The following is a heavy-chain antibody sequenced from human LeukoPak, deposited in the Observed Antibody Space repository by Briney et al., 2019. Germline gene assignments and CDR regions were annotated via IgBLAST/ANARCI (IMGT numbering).Heavy chain of an antibody. Sequence: NTSETLSLTCTVSGGSISSGGYYWSWIRQHPGKGLEWIGYIYYSGSTYYNPSLKSRVTISVDTSKNQFSLKLSSVTAADTAVYYCARDRKEPAGPSSGWSDPWGQGTLVTVSS. CDR2: IYYSGST. V-gene: IGHV4-31*03. J-gene: IGHJ5*02. CDR1: GGSISSGGYY. CDR3: ARDRKEPAGPSSGWSDP. D-gene: IGHD2-2*01.